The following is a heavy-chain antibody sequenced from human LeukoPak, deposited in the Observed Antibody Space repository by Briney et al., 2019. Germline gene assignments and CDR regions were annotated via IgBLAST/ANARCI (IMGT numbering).Heavy chain of an antibody. Sequence: PGGSLRLSCAASGFTFSSYGMHWVRQAPGKGLEWVAVISYDGSNKYYADSVKGRFTISRDNSKNTLYLQMNSLRAEDTAVYYCAKDHGSGSYCFDYWGQGTLVTVSS. CDR3: AKDHGSGSYCFDY. V-gene: IGHV3-30*18. CDR2: ISYDGSNK. J-gene: IGHJ4*02. D-gene: IGHD3-10*01. CDR1: GFTFSSYG.